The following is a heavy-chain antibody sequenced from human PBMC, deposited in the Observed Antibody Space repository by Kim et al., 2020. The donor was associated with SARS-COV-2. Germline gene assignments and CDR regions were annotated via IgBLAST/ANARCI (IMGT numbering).Heavy chain of an antibody. CDR1: GFTFSSYD. CDR2: IGTAGDT. J-gene: IGHJ6*02. CDR3: ARSKGYSSSWYLVQRGPYYYYGMDV. D-gene: IGHD6-13*01. Sequence: GGSLRLSCAASGFTFSSYDMHWVRQATGKGLEWVSAIGTAGDTYYPGSVKGRFTISRENAKNSLYLQMNSLRAGDTAVYYCARSKGYSSSWYLVQRGPYYYYGMDVWGQGTTVTVSS. V-gene: IGHV3-13*01.